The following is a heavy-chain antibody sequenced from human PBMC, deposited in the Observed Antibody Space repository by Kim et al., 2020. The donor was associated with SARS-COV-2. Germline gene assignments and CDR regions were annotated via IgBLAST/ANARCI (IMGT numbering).Heavy chain of an antibody. CDR3: ARGWPRYGSGNKPRGCFDY. Sequence: ASVKVSCKASGYTFTSYDINWVRQATGQGLEWMGWMNPNSGNTGYAQKFQGRVTMTRNTSISTAYMELSSLRSEDTAVYYCARGWPRYGSGNKPRGCFDYWGQGTLVTVSS. J-gene: IGHJ4*02. V-gene: IGHV1-8*01. CDR1: GYTFTSYD. CDR2: MNPNSGNT. D-gene: IGHD3-10*01.